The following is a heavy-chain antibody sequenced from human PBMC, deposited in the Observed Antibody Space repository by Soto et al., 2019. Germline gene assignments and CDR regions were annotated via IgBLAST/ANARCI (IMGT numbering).Heavy chain of an antibody. J-gene: IGHJ4*02. CDR2: IYYSGST. CDR3: ARFSALSGSKGFDY. CDR1: GGSISSSSYY. V-gene: IGHV4-39*07. D-gene: IGHD1-26*01. Sequence: SETLSLTCTVSGGSISSSSYYWGWIRQPPGKGLEWIGSIYYSGSTYYNPSLKSRVTISVDTSKNQFSLKLSSVTAADTAVYYCARFSALSGSKGFDYWGQGTLVTVSS.